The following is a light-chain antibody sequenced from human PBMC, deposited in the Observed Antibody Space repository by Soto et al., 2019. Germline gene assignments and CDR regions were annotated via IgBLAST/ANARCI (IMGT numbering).Light chain of an antibody. CDR2: GAS. Sequence: EIVLTQSPGTVSLSPGERATLSCRASQSVSTNYLAWYQQKPGQAPRLLIYGASTRATGIPARFSGSGSGTEFTLTISSLQSEDFAVYYCQQYNNWPITFGQGTRLEIK. V-gene: IGKV3-15*01. J-gene: IGKJ5*01. CDR1: QSVSTN. CDR3: QQYNNWPIT.